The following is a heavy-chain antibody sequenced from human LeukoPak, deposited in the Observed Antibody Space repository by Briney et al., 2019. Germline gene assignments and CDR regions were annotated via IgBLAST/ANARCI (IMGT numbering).Heavy chain of an antibody. V-gene: IGHV4-30-4*01. J-gene: IGHJ5*02. CDR2: TYYSGSP. Sequence: SSETLSLTCTGPAGSISSGDYYWSWIRQPPGKGLEWPGYTYYSGSPYYNPSLKSRVTISVDTSKNQFSLKLSSVTAADTAVYYCARDQHYYGSGRWGNWFDPWGQGTLVTVSS. D-gene: IGHD3-10*01. CDR3: ARDQHYYGSGRWGNWFDP. CDR1: AGSISSGDYY.